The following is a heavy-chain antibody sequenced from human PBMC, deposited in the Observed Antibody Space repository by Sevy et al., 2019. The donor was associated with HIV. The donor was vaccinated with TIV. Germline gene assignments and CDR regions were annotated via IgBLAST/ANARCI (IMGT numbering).Heavy chain of an antibody. CDR3: ATTKDYYESSGSPFDY. V-gene: IGHV1-24*01. J-gene: IGHJ4*02. D-gene: IGHD3-22*01. CDR1: GYRLSQLS. CDR2: FDPEDDET. Sequence: ASVKVSCKVSGYRLSQLSMHWVRQAPGKGLEWMGSFDPEDDETIYAQNFQGRVAMTEDTSTDTAYMELSTLRSEETAVYYCATTKDYYESSGSPFDYWGQGTLVTVSS.